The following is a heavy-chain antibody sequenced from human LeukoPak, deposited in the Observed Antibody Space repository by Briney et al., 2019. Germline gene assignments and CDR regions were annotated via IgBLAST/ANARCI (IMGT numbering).Heavy chain of an antibody. Sequence: PGGSLRLSCAASGFTFDDYAMHWVRQAPGKGLEGVSGISWNSGSIGYADSVKGRFTISRDNVENSLYLQMNSLRAEDTAFYYCAKDLGSSWTLGFPYWGQGTLVTVSS. CDR2: ISWNSGSI. CDR3: AKDLGSSWTLGFPY. J-gene: IGHJ4*02. V-gene: IGHV3-9*01. CDR1: GFTFDDYA. D-gene: IGHD6-13*01.